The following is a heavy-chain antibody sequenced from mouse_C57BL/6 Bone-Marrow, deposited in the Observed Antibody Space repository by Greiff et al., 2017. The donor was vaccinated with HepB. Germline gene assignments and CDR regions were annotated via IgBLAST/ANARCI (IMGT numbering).Heavy chain of an antibody. CDR1: GYTFTSYW. Sequence: QVQLQQPGAELVRPGTSVKLSCKASGYTFTSYWMHWVKQRPGQGLEWIGVIDPSDSYTNYNQKFKGKATLTVDTSSSTAYMQLSSLTSEDSAVYYCARTLYYGSSFHYAMDYWGQGTSVTVSS. D-gene: IGHD1-1*01. V-gene: IGHV1-59*01. CDR3: ARTLYYGSSFHYAMDY. CDR2: IDPSDSYT. J-gene: IGHJ4*01.